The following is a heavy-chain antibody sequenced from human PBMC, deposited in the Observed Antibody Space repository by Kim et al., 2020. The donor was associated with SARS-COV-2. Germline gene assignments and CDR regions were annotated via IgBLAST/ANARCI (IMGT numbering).Heavy chain of an antibody. J-gene: IGHJ5*02. Sequence: SETLSLTCTVSGGSISSSSYYWGWIRQPPGKGLEWIGSIYYSGSTYYNPSLKSRVTISVDTSKNQFSLKLSSVTAADTAVYYCARLLAQSYYDILTGQTPNWFDPWGQGTLVTVSS. CDR1: GGSISSSSYY. CDR2: IYYSGST. V-gene: IGHV4-39*01. D-gene: IGHD3-9*01. CDR3: ARLLAQSYYDILTGQTPNWFDP.